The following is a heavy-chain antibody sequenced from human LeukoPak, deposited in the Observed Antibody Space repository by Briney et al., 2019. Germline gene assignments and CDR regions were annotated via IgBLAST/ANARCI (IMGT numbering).Heavy chain of an antibody. J-gene: IGHJ5*02. V-gene: IGHV5-51*01. CDR1: GYSFTSYW. CDR2: IYPGDSDT. D-gene: IGHD6-25*01. Sequence: GESLKISCKGSGYSFTSYWIGWVRQMPGKGLEWMGIIYPGDSDTRYSPSFQGQVTISADKSISTAYLQWSSPKASDTAMYHCARTRTALWFDPWGQGTLVTVSS. CDR3: ARTRTALWFDP.